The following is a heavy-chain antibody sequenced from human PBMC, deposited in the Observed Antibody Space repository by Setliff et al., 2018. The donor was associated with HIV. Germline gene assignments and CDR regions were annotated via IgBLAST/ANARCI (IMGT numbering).Heavy chain of an antibody. Sequence: SETLSLTCTVSGGSIISGSNYWSWIRQPAGKGLEWIGRIYTSGSTNYNPSLKSRVTMSVDTSKNQFSLNLNSVTAADTAVYYCVRGPHTSSWYGGYAFGIWGQGTMVTVSS. CDR2: IYTSGST. D-gene: IGHD6-13*01. J-gene: IGHJ3*02. CDR3: VRGPHTSSWYGGYAFGI. V-gene: IGHV4-61*02. CDR1: GGSIISGSNY.